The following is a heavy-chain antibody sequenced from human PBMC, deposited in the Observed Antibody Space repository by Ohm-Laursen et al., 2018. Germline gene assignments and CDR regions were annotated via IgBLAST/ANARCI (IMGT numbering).Heavy chain of an antibody. CDR2: ISAYSGNT. J-gene: IGHJ6*02. CDR1: GYTFTSYG. Sequence: ASVKVSCKASGYTFTSYGISWVRQAPGQGLEWMGWISAYSGNTNYAQKLQGRVTMTTDTSTSTAYMELRSLRSDDTAVYYCAGYNYYYYGMDVWGQGTTVTVSS. CDR3: AGYNYYYYGMDV. V-gene: IGHV1-18*01.